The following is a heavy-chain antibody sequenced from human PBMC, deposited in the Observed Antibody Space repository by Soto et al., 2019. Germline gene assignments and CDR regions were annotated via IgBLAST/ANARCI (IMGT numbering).Heavy chain of an antibody. CDR3: ARGGYSYGFYYYYGMDV. CDR2: IYYSGST. J-gene: IGHJ6*02. Sequence: SETLSLTCTVSGGSVSSGSYYWSWIRQPPGKGLEWIGYIYYSGSTYYNPSLKSRVTISVDTSKNQFSLKLSSVTAADTAVYYCARGGYSYGFYYYYGMDVWGQGTTVTVSS. V-gene: IGHV4-61*01. D-gene: IGHD5-18*01. CDR1: GGSVSSGSYY.